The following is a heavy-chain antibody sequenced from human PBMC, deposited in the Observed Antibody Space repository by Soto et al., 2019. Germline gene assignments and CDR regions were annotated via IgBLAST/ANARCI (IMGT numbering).Heavy chain of an antibody. V-gene: IGHV4-59*08. CDR2: IYYSGST. D-gene: IGHD3-22*01. CDR1: GGSISSYY. Sequence: SETLSLTCTVSGGSISSYYWSWIRQPPGKGLEWIGYIYYSGSTYYNPSLKSRVTISVDTSKNQFSLKLSSVTAADTAVYYCARADDSSGYYPSIIDYWGQGTLVTVSS. J-gene: IGHJ4*02. CDR3: ARADDSSGYYPSIIDY.